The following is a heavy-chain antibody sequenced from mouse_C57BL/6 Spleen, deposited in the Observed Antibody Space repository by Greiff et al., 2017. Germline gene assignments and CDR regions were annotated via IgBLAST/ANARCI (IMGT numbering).Heavy chain of an antibody. CDR3: TVIPLEAMDY. Sequence: QVQLQQSGAELVRPGASVTLSCKASGYTFTDYEMHWVKQTPVHGLEWIGAIDPENGGTAYNQKFKGKAILTADKSSSTAYMELRSLTSEDSAVYDCTVIPLEAMDYWGQGTSVTVSS. CDR2: IDPENGGT. J-gene: IGHJ4*01. CDR1: GYTFTDYE. V-gene: IGHV1-15*01. D-gene: IGHD6-1*01.